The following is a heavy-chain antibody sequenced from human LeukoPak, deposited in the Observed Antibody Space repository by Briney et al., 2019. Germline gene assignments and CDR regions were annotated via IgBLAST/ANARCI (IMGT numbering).Heavy chain of an antibody. CDR1: GFTFSSYW. CDR2: INSDGSST. Sequence: GGSLRLSCAASGFTFSSYWMHWVRQAPGKGLVWVSRINSDGSSTSYADSVKGRFTISRDNSKNTLYLQMNSLRAEDTAVYYCAKDSSSGWRADYRGQGTLVTVSS. V-gene: IGHV3-74*01. D-gene: IGHD6-19*01. CDR3: AKDSSSGWRADY. J-gene: IGHJ4*02.